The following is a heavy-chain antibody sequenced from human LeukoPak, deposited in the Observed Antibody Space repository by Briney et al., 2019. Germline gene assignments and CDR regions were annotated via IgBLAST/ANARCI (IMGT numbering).Heavy chain of an antibody. D-gene: IGHD1-26*01. Sequence: PGGSLRLSCAASGFTFSDYFMNWVRQAPGKGLEYVSSISGSSRHIYYADSVKGRFTISRDNTKSSLYLQMNSLRVEDMAVYYCAKAPNSGSYYIPSDFDYWGLGTLVTVSS. J-gene: IGHJ4*02. CDR1: GFTFSDYF. V-gene: IGHV3-21*01. CDR2: ISGSSRHI. CDR3: AKAPNSGSYYIPSDFDY.